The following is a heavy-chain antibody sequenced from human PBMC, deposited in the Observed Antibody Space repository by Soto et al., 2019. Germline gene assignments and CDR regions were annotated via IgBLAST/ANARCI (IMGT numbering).Heavy chain of an antibody. CDR3: ARGWERITIFGVVTMDDAFDI. CDR1: GYTFTSYD. D-gene: IGHD3-3*01. Sequence: GASVKVSCKASGYTFTSYDINWVRQATGQGLEWMGWMNPNSGNTGYAQKFQGRVNMTRNTSISTAYMELSSLRSEDTAVYYCARGWERITIFGVVTMDDAFDIWGQGTMVTVSS. V-gene: IGHV1-8*01. J-gene: IGHJ3*02. CDR2: MNPNSGNT.